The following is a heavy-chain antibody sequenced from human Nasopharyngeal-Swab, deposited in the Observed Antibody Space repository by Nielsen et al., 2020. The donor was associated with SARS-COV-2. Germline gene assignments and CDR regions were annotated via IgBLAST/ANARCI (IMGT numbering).Heavy chain of an antibody. D-gene: IGHD3-16*02. CDR3: ARGYDYVWGSYPEGAFDI. CDR2: ISSSSSYI. CDR1: GFTFSSYS. J-gene: IGHJ3*02. V-gene: IGHV3-21*01. Sequence: GESLKISCAASGFTFSSYSMNWVRLAPGKGLEWVSSISSSSSYIYYADSVKGRFTISRDNAKNSLYLQMNSLRAEDTAVCYCARGYDYVWGSYPEGAFDIWGQGTMVTVS.